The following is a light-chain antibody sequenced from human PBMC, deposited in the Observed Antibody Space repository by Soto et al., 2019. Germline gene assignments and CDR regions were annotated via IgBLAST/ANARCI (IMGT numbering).Light chain of an antibody. Sequence: EIVLTQSPGTLSLSPGERATLSCRASQSVSNNYLAWYQQKPGQAPRLLIYGASSRATGIPDRFSGSGSGTDFTLTISRLEPEDFAVYYCQQYGSSLLTFGQGTKGDIK. CDR2: GAS. CDR1: QSVSNNY. J-gene: IGKJ1*01. V-gene: IGKV3-20*01. CDR3: QQYGSSLLT.